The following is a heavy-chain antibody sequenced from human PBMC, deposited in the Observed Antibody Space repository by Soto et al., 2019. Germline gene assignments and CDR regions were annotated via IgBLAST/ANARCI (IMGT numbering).Heavy chain of an antibody. CDR3: ARVSKLVAPKDGKSAYFHAMDV. Sequence: PWEPLCLTCVVSGDSVSSNDINWTWLRQPPGKSLEWIGYVYSTGTTSYSPSLTSRVDMTVDASENEYFLDVSSVTAAYAAAYFGARVSKLVAPKDGKSAYFHAMDVWGPGTTVTV. J-gene: IGHJ6*02. CDR2: VYSTGTT. D-gene: IGHD6-6*01. CDR1: GDSVSSNDIN. V-gene: IGHV4-61*08.